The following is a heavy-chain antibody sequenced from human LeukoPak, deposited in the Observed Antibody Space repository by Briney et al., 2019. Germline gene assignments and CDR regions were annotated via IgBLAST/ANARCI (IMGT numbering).Heavy chain of an antibody. CDR1: GFTFSSHS. J-gene: IGHJ4*02. Sequence: GGSLRLSCAAYGFTFSSHSMNWVRQAPGKGLEWVSSISSSSSYIYYADSETGRFTISRDNAKTSLYLQMNSLRAEDTAVYYCARYAGYSVTRFDYWGQGTLVTVSS. CDR3: ARYAGYSVTRFDY. D-gene: IGHD6-13*01. CDR2: ISSSSSYI. V-gene: IGHV3-21*01.